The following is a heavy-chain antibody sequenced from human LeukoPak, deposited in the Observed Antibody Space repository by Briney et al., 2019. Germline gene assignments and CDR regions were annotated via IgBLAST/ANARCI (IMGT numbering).Heavy chain of an antibody. CDR3: ARSRDIVVVVAATPLGCYYMDV. CDR2: IIPIFGTA. J-gene: IGHJ6*03. Sequence: SVKVSCKASGGTFSSYAISWVRQAPGQGLEWMGGIIPIFGTANYAQKFQGRVTITADESTSTAYMELSSLRSEDTAVYYCARSRDIVVVVAATPLGCYYMDVWGKGTTVTISS. D-gene: IGHD2-15*01. V-gene: IGHV1-69*13. CDR1: GGTFSSYA.